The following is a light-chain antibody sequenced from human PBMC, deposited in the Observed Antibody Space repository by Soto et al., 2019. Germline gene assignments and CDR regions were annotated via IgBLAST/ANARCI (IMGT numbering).Light chain of an antibody. CDR3: SSYTSSSTWV. Sequence: QSALTQPASVSGSPGQSITISCTGTSSDVGAYNYVSWYQQHPGKAPKLMIYEVRNRPSGVSDRFSGSRSGNTASLTISGLKAEDESDYYCSSYTSSSTWVFGGGTKLTVL. J-gene: IGLJ3*02. V-gene: IGLV2-14*01. CDR1: SSDVGAYNY. CDR2: EVR.